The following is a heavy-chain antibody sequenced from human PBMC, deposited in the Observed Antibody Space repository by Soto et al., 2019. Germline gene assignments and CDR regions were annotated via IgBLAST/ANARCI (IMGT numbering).Heavy chain of an antibody. CDR1: GGSISSGGYY. Sequence: QVQLQESGPGLVKPSQTLSLTCTVSGGSISSGGYYWSWIRQHPGKGLEWIGYICYSGSTYYNPSHESRVPITVDTSKNQFSLKLSSVTAADKAVYYCARGQARMSNYYDFWSGYPSDYYTDVWGKGTTVTVSS. CDR2: ICYSGST. CDR3: ARGQARMSNYYDFWSGYPSDYYTDV. J-gene: IGHJ6*03. D-gene: IGHD3-3*01. V-gene: IGHV4-31*03.